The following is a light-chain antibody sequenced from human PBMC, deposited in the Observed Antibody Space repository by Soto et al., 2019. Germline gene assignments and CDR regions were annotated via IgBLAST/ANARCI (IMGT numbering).Light chain of an antibody. Sequence: EIVLTQSPGTLSLSPGERATLSCRASQSVSSTYSAWYQQKPGQAPRLLIYGASNRATGIPDRFSGSGSGTDFTLTISRLEPDDFAVYYCQQYGTSLVFGQGTKLEIK. CDR3: QQYGTSLV. CDR2: GAS. V-gene: IGKV3-20*01. J-gene: IGKJ2*01. CDR1: QSVSSTY.